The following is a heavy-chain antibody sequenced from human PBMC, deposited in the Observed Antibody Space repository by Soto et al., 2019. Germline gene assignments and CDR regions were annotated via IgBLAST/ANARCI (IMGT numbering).Heavy chain of an antibody. D-gene: IGHD3-22*01. CDR2: ISGSGGST. V-gene: IGHV3-23*01. J-gene: IGHJ4*02. Sequence: RVPWGASGCKFFGHAVSWVIQEPGKALEWVSAISGSGGSTYYEDSVKGRLTISRDNSKNTLYLQMKSLGAEETVVYYCAKKATNYGDRSGNFLFAFWRQGTLVTGSS. CDR3: AKKATNYGDRSGNFLFAF. CDR1: GCKFFGHA.